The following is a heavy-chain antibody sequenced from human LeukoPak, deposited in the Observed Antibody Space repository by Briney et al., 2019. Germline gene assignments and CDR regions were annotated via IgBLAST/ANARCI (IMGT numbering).Heavy chain of an antibody. CDR1: GFTFSDYY. Sequence: GGSLRLSCAVSGFTFSDYYMSWIRQAPGRGLEWVSYISSSGSTIYYADSVKGRFTISRDNAKNSLYLQMNSLRAEDTAVYYCARARRGYSYGTYYMDVWGKGTTVTVSS. D-gene: IGHD5-18*01. CDR3: ARARRGYSYGTYYMDV. J-gene: IGHJ6*03. V-gene: IGHV3-11*01. CDR2: ISSSGSTI.